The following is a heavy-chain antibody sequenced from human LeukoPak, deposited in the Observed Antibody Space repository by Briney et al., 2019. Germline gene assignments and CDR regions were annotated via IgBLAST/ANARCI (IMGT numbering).Heavy chain of an antibody. D-gene: IGHD2/OR15-2a*01. CDR3: ARLPEYPDY. CDR2: IYYSGST. CDR1: GGSFSGYY. J-gene: IGHJ4*02. Sequence: PSETLTLTCAVYGGSFSGYYWSWIRQPPGKGLEWIGSIYYSGSTYYNPSLKSRVTISVDTSKDQFSLKLSSVTAADTAVYYCARLPEYPDYWGQGTLVTVSS. V-gene: IGHV4-34*01.